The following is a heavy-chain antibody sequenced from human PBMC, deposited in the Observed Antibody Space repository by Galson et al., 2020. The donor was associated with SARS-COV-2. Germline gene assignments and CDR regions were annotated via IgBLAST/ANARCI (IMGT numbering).Heavy chain of an antibody. J-gene: IGHJ4*02. D-gene: IGHD3-3*01. V-gene: IGHV1-18*01. CDR3: ARVGRPTFTIFGVVIILGHDY. Sequence: ASVKVSCKASGYTFTSYGISWVRQAPGQGLEWMGWISAYNGNTNYAQKLQGRVTMTTDTSTSTAYMELRSLRSDDTAVYYCARVGRPTFTIFGVVIILGHDYWGQGTLVTVSS. CDR1: GYTFTSYG. CDR2: ISAYNGNT.